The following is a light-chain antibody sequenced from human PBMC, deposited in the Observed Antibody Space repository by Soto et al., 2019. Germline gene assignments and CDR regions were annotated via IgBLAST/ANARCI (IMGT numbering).Light chain of an antibody. CDR2: ATS. Sequence: DIQMTQSPSSLSASIGDRVTITCRASQNINNYLNWYQQKPGRAPALLIYATSSLQSGVPSRFSGSGYGTDFTLTISSLQPDDFATYYCQQSNNSPPTFGQGTKVDIK. J-gene: IGKJ1*01. CDR1: QNINNY. CDR3: QQSNNSPPT. V-gene: IGKV1-39*01.